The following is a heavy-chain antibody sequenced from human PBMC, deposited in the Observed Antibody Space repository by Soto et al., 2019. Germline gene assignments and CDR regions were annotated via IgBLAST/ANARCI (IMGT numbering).Heavy chain of an antibody. CDR2: ISSSSSTI. J-gene: IGHJ6*02. Sequence: GGSLRLSCAASGFTFSSYSMNWVRQAPGKGLEWVSYISSSSSTIYYADSVKGRFTISRDNAKNSLYLQMNSLRDEDTAVYYCARVGLDETGNYYYYGMDVWGQGTTVTVSS. CDR1: GFTFSSYS. V-gene: IGHV3-48*02. CDR3: ARVGLDETGNYYYYGMDV. D-gene: IGHD1-1*01.